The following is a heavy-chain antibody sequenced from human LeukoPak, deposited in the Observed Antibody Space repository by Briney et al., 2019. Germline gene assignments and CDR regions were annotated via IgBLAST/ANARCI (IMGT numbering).Heavy chain of an antibody. J-gene: IGHJ4*02. V-gene: IGHV3-33*01. CDR2: IWCDGSNK. CDR3: ARDGGIVGAIDY. D-gene: IGHD1-26*01. CDR1: GFTFSSYG. Sequence: GGSLRLSCAASGFTFSSYGMHWVRQAPGKGLEWVAVIWCDGSNKYYADSVKGRFTVSRDNSKNTLYLQMNSLRAEDTAVYYCARDGGIVGAIDYWGQGTLVTVSS.